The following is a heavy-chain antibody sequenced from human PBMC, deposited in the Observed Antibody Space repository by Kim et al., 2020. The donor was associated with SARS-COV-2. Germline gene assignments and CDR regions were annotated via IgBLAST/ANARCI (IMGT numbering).Heavy chain of an antibody. CDR3: AKAQGGSSGWYVFEY. D-gene: IGHD6-19*01. J-gene: IGHJ4*02. CDR2: VSCDGGRN. V-gene: IGHV3-30*18. Sequence: GGSLRLSCAASGFTVNSFAMHWVRQAPGKGLEWVSTVSCDGGRNYYADSVKGRFTISRDNSKNTVYLQMNSVRAEDTAVYYCAKAQGGSSGWYVFEYWGQGTLVTVSS. CDR1: GFTVNSFA.